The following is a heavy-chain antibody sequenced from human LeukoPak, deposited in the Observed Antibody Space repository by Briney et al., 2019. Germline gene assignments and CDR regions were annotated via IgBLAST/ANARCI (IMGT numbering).Heavy chain of an antibody. D-gene: IGHD6-19*01. CDR3: ARAPSGWSDYWYFDL. CDR1: GFTVSSNY. V-gene: IGHV3-53*01. Sequence: GGSLRLSCAASGFTVSSNYMSWVRQAPGKGLEWVSLIYSGGVTYCADSVKGRFIISRDNSKNTLFLQMNSLRAEDTAVYYCARAPSGWSDYWYFDLWGRGTLVTVSS. CDR2: IYSGGVT. J-gene: IGHJ2*01.